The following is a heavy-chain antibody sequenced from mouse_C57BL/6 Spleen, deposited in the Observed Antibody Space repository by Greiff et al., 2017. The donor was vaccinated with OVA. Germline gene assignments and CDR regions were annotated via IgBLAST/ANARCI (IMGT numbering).Heavy chain of an antibody. CDR3: ARSLYGVFDY. Sequence: VQLKQSGPELVKPGASVKISCKASGYSFTGYYMNWVKQSPEKSLEWIGEINPSTGGTTYNQKFKAKATLTVDKSSSTAYMQLKSLTSEDSAVYYCARSLYGVFDYWGQGTTLTVSS. CDR2: INPSTGGT. J-gene: IGHJ2*01. V-gene: IGHV1-42*01. CDR1: GYSFTGYY. D-gene: IGHD1-1*02.